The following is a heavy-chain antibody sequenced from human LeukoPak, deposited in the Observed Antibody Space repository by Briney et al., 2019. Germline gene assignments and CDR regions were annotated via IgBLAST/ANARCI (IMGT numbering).Heavy chain of an antibody. CDR3: ARSAGSNWFGP. CDR2: IYPGDSDT. Sequence: GESLKISCKGSGYSFTSYWIAWVRQMPGKGLDWMGIIYPGDSDTRYSPSFQGQVTISADKSIDTAYLQWSGLKASDTALYYCARSAGSNWFGPWGQGTQVTVSS. CDR1: GYSFTSYW. J-gene: IGHJ5*02. V-gene: IGHV5-51*01.